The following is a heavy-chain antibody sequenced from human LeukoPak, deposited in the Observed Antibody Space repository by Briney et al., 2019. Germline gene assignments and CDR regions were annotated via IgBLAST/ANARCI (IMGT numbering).Heavy chain of an antibody. J-gene: IGHJ3*01. V-gene: IGHV3-7*01. Sequence: GVSLRLSCAASGFTLNSYLMSWVRQAPGRGLEWVANINKDGSEENYLDSVKGRFTVSRDNAKNSLYLQMNSLRGEDTAVYYCARSNPNRNALDLWGQGTMVTISS. CDR2: INKDGSEE. CDR1: GFTLNSYL. D-gene: IGHD1-14*01. CDR3: ARSNPNRNALDL.